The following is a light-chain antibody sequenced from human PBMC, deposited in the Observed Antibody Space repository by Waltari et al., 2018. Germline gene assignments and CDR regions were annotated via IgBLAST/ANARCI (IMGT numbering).Light chain of an antibody. CDR1: TGAVTSGHY. J-gene: IGLJ3*02. CDR3: MLYYSGSWV. Sequence: QAVVTQEPSLTVPPGGTVTLTCGPSTGAVTSGHYPYWFQQEPGQAPRTLIYDTNNKHSWTPARFSGFLLGGKAALTLSGAQPEDEADYYCMLYYSGSWVFGGGTKLTVL. V-gene: IGLV7-46*01. CDR2: DTN.